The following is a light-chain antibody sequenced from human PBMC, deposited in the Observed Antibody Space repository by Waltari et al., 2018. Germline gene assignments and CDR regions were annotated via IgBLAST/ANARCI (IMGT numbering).Light chain of an antibody. CDR1: QDIRNE. Sequence: AIQMTQSPSSLSASVGDRVSITCRASQDIRNELGWYQQRPGKAPELLIYAPSTLQSGVPSRFSGSGSGTDFTLTISSLQPEDFATYYCLQDYNYPRTFGGGTKVEIK. CDR3: LQDYNYPRT. V-gene: IGKV1-6*01. CDR2: APS. J-gene: IGKJ4*01.